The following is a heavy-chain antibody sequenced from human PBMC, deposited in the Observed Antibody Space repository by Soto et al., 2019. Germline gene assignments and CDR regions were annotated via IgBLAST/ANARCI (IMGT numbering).Heavy chain of an antibody. D-gene: IGHD2-2*01. Sequence: KVPCKASGYTFTSYGIRWVLQAPGQGLDCMGWKISYSATTNYAQKLQGRVTVTTDTSTSTAYMELRSLRSDDTAVYYCARDKGSKYCSSTSCYPFDYGGQGTLVTVSS. V-gene: IGHV1-18*04. CDR3: ARDKGSKYCSSTSCYPFDY. CDR2: KISYSATT. J-gene: IGHJ4*02. CDR1: GYTFTSYG.